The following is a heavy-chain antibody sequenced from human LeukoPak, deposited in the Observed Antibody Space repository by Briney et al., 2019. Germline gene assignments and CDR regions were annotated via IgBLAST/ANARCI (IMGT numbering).Heavy chain of an antibody. V-gene: IGHV3-30*03. D-gene: IGHD3-22*01. CDR2: ISYDGSNK. CDR3: SRFYDRPDY. CDR1: GFTFSSYG. J-gene: IGHJ4*02. Sequence: GGSLRLSCAASGFTFSSYGMHWVRQAPGKGLEWVAVISYDGSNKYYADSVKGRFTISRDNSKNTLYLQMNGLKTEDTAVYYCSRFYDRPDYWGQGTLVTVSS.